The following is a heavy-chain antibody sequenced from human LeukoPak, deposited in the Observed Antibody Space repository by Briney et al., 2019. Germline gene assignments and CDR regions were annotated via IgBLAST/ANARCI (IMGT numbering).Heavy chain of an antibody. CDR3: ARARARYCSSTSCYPFDP. V-gene: IGHV3-64*01. D-gene: IGHD2-2*01. Sequence: GGSLRLSCAASGFTFSSYAMHWVRQAPGKGLEYVSAISSNGGSTYYANSVKGRFTISRDNSKNTLYLQMGSLRAEDMAVYYCARARARYCSSTSCYPFDPWGQGTLVTVSS. CDR2: ISSNGGST. CDR1: GFTFSSYA. J-gene: IGHJ5*02.